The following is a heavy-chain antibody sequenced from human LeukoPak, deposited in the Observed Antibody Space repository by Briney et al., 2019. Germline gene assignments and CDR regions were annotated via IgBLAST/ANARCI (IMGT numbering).Heavy chain of an antibody. Sequence: SQTLSLTCTVSDGSISSGGYYWSWIRQHPGKGLEWIGYIYYSGSTYYNPSLKSRVTISVDTSKNQFSLKLSSVTAADTAVYYCARLLVEDRWFDPWGQGTLVTVSS. V-gene: IGHV4-31*03. J-gene: IGHJ5*02. CDR2: IYYSGST. D-gene: IGHD6-6*01. CDR3: ARLLVEDRWFDP. CDR1: DGSISSGGYY.